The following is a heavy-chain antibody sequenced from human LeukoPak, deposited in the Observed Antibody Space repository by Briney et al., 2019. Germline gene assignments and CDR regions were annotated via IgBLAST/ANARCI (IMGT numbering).Heavy chain of an antibody. Sequence: GGSLRLSCAASGFSFSSYWMRWVRPAPGKGLEWVANIKQDGSEKYYVDSVKGRFTISRDNAKNSLYLQMNSLRAEDTAVYYCARVSYYYDSSGRYFDYWGQGTLVTVSS. J-gene: IGHJ4*02. D-gene: IGHD3-22*01. CDR1: GFSFSSYW. CDR3: ARVSYYYDSSGRYFDY. V-gene: IGHV3-7*01. CDR2: IKQDGSEK.